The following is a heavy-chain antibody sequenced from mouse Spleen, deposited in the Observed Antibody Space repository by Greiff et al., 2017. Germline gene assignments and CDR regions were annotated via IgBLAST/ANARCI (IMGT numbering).Heavy chain of an antibody. CDR3: AREGVGLAGYYMDY. CDR2: IYPSDSET. CDR1: GYTFTSYW. Sequence: VQLQQPGAELVRPGSSVKLSCKASGYTFTSYWMDWVKQRPGQGLEWIGNIYPSDSETHYNQKFKDKATLTVDKSSSTAYMQLSSLTSEDSAVYYCAREGVGLAGYYMDYWGQGTTLTVSS. V-gene: IGHV1-61*01. J-gene: IGHJ2*01. D-gene: IGHD4-1*01.